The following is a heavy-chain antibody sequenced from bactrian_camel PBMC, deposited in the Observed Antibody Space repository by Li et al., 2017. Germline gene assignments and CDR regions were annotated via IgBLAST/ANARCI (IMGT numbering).Heavy chain of an antibody. CDR3: ASRGGFWCTLQAFDFHY. D-gene: IGHD7*01. V-gene: IGHV3S54*01. Sequence: HVQLVESGGGSVQTGGSLRLSCSASADALMYMAWFRQAPGQKREAVAAITTGGSSTMYHDSVKGRFTISKDIPKNRLYLQMNDLKPEATGMYYCASRGGFWCTLQAFDFHYWGQGTQVTVS. CDR2: ITTGGSST. J-gene: IGHJ6*01. CDR1: ADALMY.